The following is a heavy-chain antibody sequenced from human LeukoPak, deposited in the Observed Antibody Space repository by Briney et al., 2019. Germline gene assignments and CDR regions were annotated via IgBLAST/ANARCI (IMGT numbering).Heavy chain of an antibody. CDR2: ISSSSSTI. J-gene: IGHJ6*02. CDR1: GFTFSSYS. V-gene: IGHV3-48*02. D-gene: IGHD2-2*01. Sequence: PGGSLRLSCAASGFTFSSYSMNWVRQAPGKGLEWVSYISSSSSTIYYADSVEGRFTISRDNAKSSLNLQMNSLREEDTAVYYCARCGGDQLTQYYYYGMDVWGQGTTVTVSS. CDR3: ARCGGDQLTQYYYYGMDV.